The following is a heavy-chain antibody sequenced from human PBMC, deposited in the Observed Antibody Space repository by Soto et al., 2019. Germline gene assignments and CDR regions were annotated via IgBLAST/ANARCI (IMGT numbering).Heavy chain of an antibody. D-gene: IGHD6-13*01. J-gene: IGHJ4*02. V-gene: IGHV3-21*06. Sequence: PGGSLRLSCAASGFTFSTHSMYWVRQAPGKGLEWVSSISTSSTYIDYSDSVKGRFTISRDNAKNSLFLQMSSLRAEDTAVYFCATSVVMPGTQYFDSWGQGALVTVS. CDR2: ISTSSTYI. CDR1: GFTFSTHS. CDR3: ATSVVMPGTQYFDS.